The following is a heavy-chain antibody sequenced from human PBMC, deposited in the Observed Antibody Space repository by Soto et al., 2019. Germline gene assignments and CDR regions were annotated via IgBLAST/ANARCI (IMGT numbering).Heavy chain of an antibody. D-gene: IGHD6-13*01. Sequence: PGGSLRLSCAAPGFTFSSYAIHGARQAPGKGLEWVAVIWYDGSNKYYADSVKGRFTISRDNSKNTLYLQMNSLRAEDTAVYYCARFTYSSSWYYYYYGMDVWGQGTTVTVSS. CDR1: GFTFSSYA. CDR2: IWYDGSNK. J-gene: IGHJ6*02. V-gene: IGHV3-33*01. CDR3: ARFTYSSSWYYYYYGMDV.